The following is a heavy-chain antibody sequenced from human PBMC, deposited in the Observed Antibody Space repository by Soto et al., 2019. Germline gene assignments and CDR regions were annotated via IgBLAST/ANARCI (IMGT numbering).Heavy chain of an antibody. CDR2: IWHDGNNK. Sequence: GGSLRLSCAASGFTFSNYGMHWVRQAPGKGLEWVAIIWHDGNNKYYADSVRGRFIISRDNSKNRLYLQMNSLRAEDTAVYYCAKDPPRGVGFFDYWGQGTLVTVSS. D-gene: IGHD1-26*01. CDR1: GFTFSNYG. V-gene: IGHV3-33*06. CDR3: AKDPPRGVGFFDY. J-gene: IGHJ4*02.